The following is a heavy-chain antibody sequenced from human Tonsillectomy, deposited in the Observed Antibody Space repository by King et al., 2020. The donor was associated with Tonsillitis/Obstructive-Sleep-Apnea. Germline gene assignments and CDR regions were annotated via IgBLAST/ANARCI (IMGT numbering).Heavy chain of an antibody. J-gene: IGHJ4*02. V-gene: IGHV3-64D*06. D-gene: IGHD3-10*01. CDR1: GFTFSSYA. Sequence: VQLVESGGGLVQPGGSLRLSCSASGFTFSSYAMHWVRQAPGKGLEYVSALSINGGSTYYAASVKGRFTIARDNSKNTLYLRMSRLRAEDTSVYYCVKEGPDMVQGAQTYYFDYWGQGTLVTVSS. CDR3: VKEGPDMVQGAQTYYFDY. CDR2: LSINGGST.